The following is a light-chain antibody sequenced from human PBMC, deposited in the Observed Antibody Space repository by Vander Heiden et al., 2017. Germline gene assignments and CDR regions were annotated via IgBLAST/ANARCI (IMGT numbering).Light chain of an antibody. V-gene: IGLV1-44*01. CDR1: SPNIGRHL. J-gene: IGLJ1*01. CDR3: AAWDDSLNGYV. CDR2: NNN. Sequence: QSVLTQPPSASGTRGQRVTINCYGSSPNIGRHLVNWYPQLPGTAPKPLIYNNNERPSGVPDRFSGSKSGTSASLAISGLQFEDEADYYCAAWDDSLNGYVFGTGTKVTVL.